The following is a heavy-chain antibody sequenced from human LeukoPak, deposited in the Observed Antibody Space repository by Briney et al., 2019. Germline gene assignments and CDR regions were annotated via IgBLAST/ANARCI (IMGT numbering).Heavy chain of an antibody. CDR1: GGTFSSYA. J-gene: IGHJ4*02. CDR2: IIPIFGTA. D-gene: IGHD6-19*01. Sequence: ASVKVFCKASGGTFSSYAISWVRQAPGQGLEWMGRIIPIFGTANYAQKFQGRVTITTDESTSTAYMELSSLRSEDTAVYYCASGSGRNLFDYWGQGTLVTVSS. CDR3: ASGSGRNLFDY. V-gene: IGHV1-69*05.